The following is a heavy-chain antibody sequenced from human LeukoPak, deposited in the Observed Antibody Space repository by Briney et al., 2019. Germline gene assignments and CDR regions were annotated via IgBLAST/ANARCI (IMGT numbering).Heavy chain of an antibody. J-gene: IGHJ4*02. CDR1: GGSISSSSYY. D-gene: IGHD3-10*01. Sequence: SQTLSLTCTVSGGSISSSSYYWGWIRQPPGKGLEWIGSIYYSGSTYYNPSLKSRVTISVDTSKNQFSLKLSSVTAADTAVYYCATGKLVGDDYWGQGTLVTVSS. CDR2: IYYSGST. CDR3: ATGKLVGDDY. V-gene: IGHV4-39*07.